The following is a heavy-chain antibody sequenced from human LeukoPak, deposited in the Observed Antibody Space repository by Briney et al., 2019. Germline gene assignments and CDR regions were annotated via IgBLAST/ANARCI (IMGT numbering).Heavy chain of an antibody. CDR2: IIPIFGTA. Sequence: ASVKVSCKASGGTFSSYAISWVRQAPGQGLEWMGGIIPIFGTANYAQKFQGRVTITADESTSTAYMELSSLRSEDTAVYYCASHPGVPAAMYYWFDPWGQGTLVTVSS. J-gene: IGHJ5*02. CDR1: GGTFSSYA. CDR3: ASHPGVPAAMYYWFDP. V-gene: IGHV1-69*01. D-gene: IGHD2-2*01.